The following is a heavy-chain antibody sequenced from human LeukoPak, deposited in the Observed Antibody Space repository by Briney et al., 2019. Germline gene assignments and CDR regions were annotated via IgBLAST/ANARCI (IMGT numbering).Heavy chain of an antibody. Sequence: GRSLRLSCAASGFTFSTYGMHWVRQAPGKGLVWVSHINSDGSSTSYADSVKGRFTISRDNAKNTLYLQMNSLRAEDTAEYYCARGWSRIYYDSSGIDYWGQGTLVTVSS. J-gene: IGHJ4*02. V-gene: IGHV3-74*01. CDR2: INSDGSST. D-gene: IGHD3-22*01. CDR3: ARGWSRIYYDSSGIDY. CDR1: GFTFSTYG.